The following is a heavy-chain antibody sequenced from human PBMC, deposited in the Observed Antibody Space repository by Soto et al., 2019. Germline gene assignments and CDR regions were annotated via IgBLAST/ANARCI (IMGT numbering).Heavy chain of an antibody. V-gene: IGHV1-18*04. CDR3: ARDRSSNYYYDSSGYYPPGVYYGMDV. CDR1: GYTFTSYG. J-gene: IGHJ6*02. D-gene: IGHD3-22*01. Sequence: QVQLVQSGAEVKKPGASVKVSCKASGYTFTSYGISWVRQAPGQGLEWMGWISAYNGNTNYGQKLQGRVTMTTDTSTSTAYMELRSLRSDDTAVYYCARDRSSNYYYDSSGYYPPGVYYGMDVWGQGTTVTVSS. CDR2: ISAYNGNT.